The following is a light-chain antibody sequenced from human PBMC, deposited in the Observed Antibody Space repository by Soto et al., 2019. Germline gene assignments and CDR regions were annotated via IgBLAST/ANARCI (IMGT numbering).Light chain of an antibody. J-gene: IGLJ3*02. CDR1: SSNIGRDT. Sequence: QSVLTQSPSASGTPGQRVTISCSGGSSNIGRDTVNWYQQFPGTAPKLLIYNNNQRPSGVPDRFSGSKSGTSAFLAISGLQSEDEADYYCASWDGSLNGWVFGGGTKLTVL. V-gene: IGLV1-44*01. CDR3: ASWDGSLNGWV. CDR2: NNN.